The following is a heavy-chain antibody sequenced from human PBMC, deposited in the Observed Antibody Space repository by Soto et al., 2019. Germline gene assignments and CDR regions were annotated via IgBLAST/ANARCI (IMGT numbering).Heavy chain of an antibody. J-gene: IGHJ4*02. CDR2: IRSSSSYI. D-gene: IGHD6-13*01. Sequence: LRLSCAASGFTFSSYSMNWVRQAPGKGLEWVSSIRSSSSYIYYADSVKGRFTISRDNAKNSLYLQMNSLRAEDTAVYYCARAHYSSSWYQVGDYWGQGTLVTVSS. CDR3: ARAHYSSSWYQVGDY. CDR1: GFTFSSYS. V-gene: IGHV3-21*01.